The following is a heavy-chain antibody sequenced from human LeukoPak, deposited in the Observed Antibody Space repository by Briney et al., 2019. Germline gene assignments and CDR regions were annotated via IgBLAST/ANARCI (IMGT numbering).Heavy chain of an antibody. CDR1: GGSISSYY. J-gene: IGHJ3*02. CDR3: ARHLYYDSSGYRAFAI. V-gene: IGHV4-4*09. D-gene: IGHD3-22*01. Sequence: SETLSLTCTVSGGSISSYYWSWIRQPPGKGLEWIGYMYTSGSTNYNPSLKSRVTISVDTSKNQFSLKLSSVTAADTAVYYCARHLYYDSSGYRAFAIWGQGTMVTVSS. CDR2: MYTSGST.